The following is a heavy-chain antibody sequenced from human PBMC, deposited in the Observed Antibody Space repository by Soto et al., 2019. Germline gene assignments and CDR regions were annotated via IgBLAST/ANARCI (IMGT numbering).Heavy chain of an antibody. CDR1: GFTFSDYY. Sequence: GGSLRLSCAASGFTFSDYYMSWIRQAPGKGLEWVSYISSSGSTIYYADSVKGRFTISRDNAKNSLYLQMNSLRAEDTAVYYCARDQSRITIFGVVPENYYYYYMDVWGKGTTVTVSS. D-gene: IGHD3-3*01. V-gene: IGHV3-11*01. J-gene: IGHJ6*03. CDR2: ISSSGSTI. CDR3: ARDQSRITIFGVVPENYYYYYMDV.